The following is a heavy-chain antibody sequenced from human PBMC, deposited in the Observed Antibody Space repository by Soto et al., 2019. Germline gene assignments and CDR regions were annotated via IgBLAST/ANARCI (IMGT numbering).Heavy chain of an antibody. CDR2: TSGSGGST. Sequence: GGSLRLSCAASGFTFSSYAMSWVRQAPGKGLEWVSATSGSGGSTYYADSVKGRFTISRDNSKNTLYLQMNSLRAEDTAVYYCAKNYVILPGYYPYEYYYGMDVWGQGTTVTVSS. CDR3: AKNYVILPGYYPYEYYYGMDV. V-gene: IGHV3-23*01. J-gene: IGHJ6*02. CDR1: GFTFSSYA. D-gene: IGHD3-9*01.